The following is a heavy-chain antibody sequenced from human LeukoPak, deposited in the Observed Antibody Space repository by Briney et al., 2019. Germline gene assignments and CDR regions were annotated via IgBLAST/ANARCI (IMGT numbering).Heavy chain of an antibody. CDR3: ARHGAAKGRYYFDY. CDR2: IYYSGST. Sequence: SETLSLTCTVSGGSISSYYWSWIRRPPGKGLEWIGYIYYSGSTNYNPSLKSRVTISVDTSKNQFSLKLSSVTAADTAVYYCARHGAAKGRYYFDYWGQGTLVTVSS. D-gene: IGHD6-25*01. V-gene: IGHV4-59*08. J-gene: IGHJ4*02. CDR1: GGSISSYY.